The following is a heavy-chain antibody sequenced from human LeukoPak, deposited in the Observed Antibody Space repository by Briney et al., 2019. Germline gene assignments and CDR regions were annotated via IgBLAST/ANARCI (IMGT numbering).Heavy chain of an antibody. D-gene: IGHD3-3*02. CDR3: AKASWVSSADAVL. J-gene: IGHJ4*02. Sequence: PGGSLRLSYAASGFTFSSYAMSWVRQAPGKGLEWVSAISGSGGSTYYADSVKGRFTISRDNSKNTLYLQMNNLRVEDTAVYFCAKASWVSSADAVLWGQGTLVTVSS. CDR2: ISGSGGST. V-gene: IGHV3-23*01. CDR1: GFTFSSYA.